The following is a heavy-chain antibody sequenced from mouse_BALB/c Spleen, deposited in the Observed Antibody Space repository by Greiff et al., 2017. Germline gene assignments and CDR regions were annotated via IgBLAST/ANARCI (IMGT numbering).Heavy chain of an antibody. CDR1: GYTFTSYW. CDR3: ARFSYPYYFDY. CDR2: INPSTGYT. D-gene: IGHD6-1*01. Sequence: QVQLQQSGAELAKPGASVKMSCKASGYTFTSYWMHWVKQRPGQGLEWIGYINPSTGYTEYNQKFKDKATLTADKSSSTAYMQLSSLTSEDSAVYYCARFSYPYYFDYWGQGTTLTVSS. V-gene: IGHV1-7*01. J-gene: IGHJ2*01.